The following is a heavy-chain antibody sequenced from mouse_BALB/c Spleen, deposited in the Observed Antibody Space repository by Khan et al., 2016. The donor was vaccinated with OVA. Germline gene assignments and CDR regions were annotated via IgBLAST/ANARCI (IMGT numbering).Heavy chain of an antibody. Sequence: VQLKESGAELVKPGASVKLSCTASGFNIKDTYVHWVKERPEQGLEWIGRIAPANGNTEYDPKFQGKATITADTSSNTSYLQLSSLTSEDSAVYDYDHTTNYPGNLDVWGAGTTVTVSS. D-gene: IGHD1-1*01. J-gene: IGHJ1*01. V-gene: IGHV14-3*02. CDR3: DHTTNYPGNLDV. CDR1: GFNIKDTY. CDR2: IAPANGNT.